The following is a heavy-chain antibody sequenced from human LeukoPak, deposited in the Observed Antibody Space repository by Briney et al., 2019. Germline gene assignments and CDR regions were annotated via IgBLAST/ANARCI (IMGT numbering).Heavy chain of an antibody. CDR1: GYTFTSYG. CDR2: ISAYNGNT. J-gene: IGHJ4*02. V-gene: IGHV1-18*01. D-gene: IGHD5-18*01. Sequence: ASVKVSCKASGYTFTSYGISWVRQAPGQGLEWMGWISAYNGNTNYAQKLQGRVTMTTDTSTSTAYMELRSLRSDDTAVYYCARSLNINTALVIDYWGQGTLVTVSS. CDR3: ARSLNINTALVIDY.